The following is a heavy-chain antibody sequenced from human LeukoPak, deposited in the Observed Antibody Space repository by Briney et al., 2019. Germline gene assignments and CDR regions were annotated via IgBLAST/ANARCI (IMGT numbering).Heavy chain of an antibody. CDR3: ASIDDYYGSGKTDY. J-gene: IGHJ4*02. D-gene: IGHD3-10*01. V-gene: IGHV3-74*01. Sequence: GGSLRLSCAASGFTFSSHMMHWVRQAPGKGLVWVSRINSDGSSTSYADSVKGRFTISRDNAKNTLYLQMNSLRAEDTAVYYCASIDDYYGSGKTDYWGQGTLVTVSS. CDR2: INSDGSST. CDR1: GFTFSSHM.